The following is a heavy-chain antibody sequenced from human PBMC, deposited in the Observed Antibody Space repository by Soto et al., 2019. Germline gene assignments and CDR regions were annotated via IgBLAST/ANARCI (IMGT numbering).Heavy chain of an antibody. J-gene: IGHJ6*02. Sequence: SVKVSCKASGGTFSSYAISWVRQAPGQGLEWMGGITPIFGTANYAQKFQGRVTITADKSTSTAYMELSSLRSEDTAVYYCARYVPAAGFHYYYYYGMDVWGQGTTVTVSS. V-gene: IGHV1-69*06. CDR3: ARYVPAAGFHYYYYYGMDV. CDR1: GGTFSSYA. D-gene: IGHD2-2*01. CDR2: ITPIFGTA.